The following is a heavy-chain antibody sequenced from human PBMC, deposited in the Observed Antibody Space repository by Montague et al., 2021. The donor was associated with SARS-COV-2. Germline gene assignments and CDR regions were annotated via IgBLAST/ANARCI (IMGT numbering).Heavy chain of an antibody. J-gene: IGHJ6*02. CDR3: ARVGRQQLVRLAGMDV. D-gene: IGHD6-13*01. V-gene: IGHV4-39*07. Sequence: SETLSLTCTVSGGSISSSSYYWGWIRQPPGKGLEWIGRIYNSGSTYYNPSLKSRVTISVDTSKNQFSLKLSSVTAADTAVYYCARVGRQQLVRLAGMDVWGQGTMVTVSS. CDR2: IYNSGST. CDR1: GGSISSSSYY.